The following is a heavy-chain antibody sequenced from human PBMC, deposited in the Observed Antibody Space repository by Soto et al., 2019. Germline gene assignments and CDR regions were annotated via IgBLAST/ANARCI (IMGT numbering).Heavy chain of an antibody. CDR3: ASQSESPSYYDFWSGYDHYYYYMDV. CDR1: GGSISSSSYY. CDR2: IYYSGST. J-gene: IGHJ6*03. V-gene: IGHV4-39*01. D-gene: IGHD3-3*01. Sequence: SETLSLTCTVSGGSISSSSYYWGWIRQPPGKGLEWIGSIYYSGSTYYNPSLKSRVTISVDTSKNQFSLKLGSVTAADTAVYYCASQSESPSYYDFWSGYDHYYYYMDVWGKGTTVTVSS.